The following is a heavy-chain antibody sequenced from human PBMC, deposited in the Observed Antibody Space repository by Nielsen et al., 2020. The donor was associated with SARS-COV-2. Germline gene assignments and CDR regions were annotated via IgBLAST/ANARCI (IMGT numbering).Heavy chain of an antibody. Sequence: SETLSLTCTVSGGSVSSGSYYWSWIRQPPGKGLEWIGYIYYSGSTNYNPSLKSRVTISVDTSKNQFSLKLSSVTAADTAVYYCARGAGIAVVDAFDIWGQGTMVTVSS. J-gene: IGHJ3*02. CDR3: ARGAGIAVVDAFDI. D-gene: IGHD6-19*01. CDR2: IYYSGST. CDR1: GGSVSSGSYY. V-gene: IGHV4-61*01.